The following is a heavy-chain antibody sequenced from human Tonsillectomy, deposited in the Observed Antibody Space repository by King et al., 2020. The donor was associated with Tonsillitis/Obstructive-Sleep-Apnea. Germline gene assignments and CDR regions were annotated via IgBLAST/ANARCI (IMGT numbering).Heavy chain of an antibody. CDR1: GITFRNYT. V-gene: IGHV3-21*01. J-gene: IGHJ6*03. Sequence: VQLVESGGGLVKPGGSLRLSCAASGITFRNYTMNWVRQAPGKGLEWVSSISGGSAYIHYADSVKGRFTISRDNAKNSLYLQMNSLRAEDTAVYSCARVIMHNSYYYSYMDVWGKGTTVTVSS. D-gene: IGHD3-3*01. CDR3: ARVIMHNSYYYSYMDV. CDR2: ISGGSAYI.